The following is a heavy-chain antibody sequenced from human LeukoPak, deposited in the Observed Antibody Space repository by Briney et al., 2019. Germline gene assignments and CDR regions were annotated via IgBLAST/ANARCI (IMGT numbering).Heavy chain of an antibody. CDR3: ARAVAGPSLHFDY. V-gene: IGHV4-4*07. CDR1: GGSISSYY. CDR2: IYTSGSN. D-gene: IGHD6-19*01. Sequence: SETLSLTCTVSGGSISSYYWSWIRQPAGKGLEWIWRIYTSGSNNYKPYLKSRVTISVDNSKNQSTLELSSVTAADTAVYYCARAVAGPSLHFDYWGQGTLVTVSS. J-gene: IGHJ4*02.